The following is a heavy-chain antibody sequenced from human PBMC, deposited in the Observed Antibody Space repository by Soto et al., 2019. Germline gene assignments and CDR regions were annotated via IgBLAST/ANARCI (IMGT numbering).Heavy chain of an antibody. CDR2: ISWNSGSI. Sequence: GGSLRLSCAASGFTFDDYAMHWVRQAPGKGLEWVSGISWNSGSIGYADSVKGRFTISRENAKNSLYLQMNSLRAEDTALYYCAKDSAPHFGHDYGDYVRYYYYYMDVWGKGTTVTVSS. CDR3: AKDSAPHFGHDYGDYVRYYYYYMDV. D-gene: IGHD4-17*01. J-gene: IGHJ6*03. V-gene: IGHV3-9*01. CDR1: GFTFDDYA.